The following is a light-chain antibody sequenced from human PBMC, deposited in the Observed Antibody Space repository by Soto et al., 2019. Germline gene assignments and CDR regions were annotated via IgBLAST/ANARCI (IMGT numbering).Light chain of an antibody. Sequence: QSVLTQPPLASGTPGQRVTISCSGSGSNIGSNTVNWYQHLPGTAPKVLINTNDQRPSGVPDRFSGSKSGTSASLAISGLQSDDEADYYCATWDDNLNGPVFGGGTKVTVL. CDR3: ATWDDNLNGPV. CDR1: GSNIGSNT. J-gene: IGLJ3*02. CDR2: TND. V-gene: IGLV1-44*01.